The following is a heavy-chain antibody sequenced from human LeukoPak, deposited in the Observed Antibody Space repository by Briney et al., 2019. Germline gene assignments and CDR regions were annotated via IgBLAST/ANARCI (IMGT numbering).Heavy chain of an antibody. D-gene: IGHD6-13*01. CDR3: ANVRSVRVAAAGTLVY. J-gene: IGHJ4*02. V-gene: IGHV3-23*01. CDR1: GFTFSNAW. Sequence: GGSLRLSCAASGFTFSNAWMAWVRQAPGKGLEWVSAISGSGGSTYYADSVKGRFTISRDNSKNTLYLQMNSLRAEDTAVYYCANVRSVRVAAAGTLVYWGQGTLVTVSS. CDR2: ISGSGGST.